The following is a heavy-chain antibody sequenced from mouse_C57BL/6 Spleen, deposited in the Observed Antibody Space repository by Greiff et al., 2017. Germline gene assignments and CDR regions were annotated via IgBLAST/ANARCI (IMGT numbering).Heavy chain of an antibody. D-gene: IGHD3-3*01. CDR3: ARGAEEYFDV. V-gene: IGHV1-42*01. CDR1: GYSFTGYY. Sequence: VQLQQSGPELVKPGASVKISCKASGYSFTGYYMNWVKQSPEKSLEWIGEINPSTGGTTYNQKFKAKATLTVDKSSSTAYMQLKSLTSEDSAVYYCARGAEEYFDVWGTGTTVTVSS. CDR2: INPSTGGT. J-gene: IGHJ1*03.